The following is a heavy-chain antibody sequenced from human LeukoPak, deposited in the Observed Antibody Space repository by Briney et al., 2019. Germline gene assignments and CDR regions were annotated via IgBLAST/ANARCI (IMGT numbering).Heavy chain of an antibody. J-gene: IGHJ6*02. CDR1: GFTFSDYY. CDR2: ISSSGSTI. Sequence: GGSLRLSCAASGFTFSDYYTSWICQAPGKGLEWVSYISSSGSTIYYADSVKGRFTISRDNAKNSLYLQMNSLRAEDTAVYYCARQGYCSSTSCPYYYYGMDVWGQGTTVTVSS. CDR3: ARQGYCSSTSCPYYYYGMDV. D-gene: IGHD2-2*01. V-gene: IGHV3-11*01.